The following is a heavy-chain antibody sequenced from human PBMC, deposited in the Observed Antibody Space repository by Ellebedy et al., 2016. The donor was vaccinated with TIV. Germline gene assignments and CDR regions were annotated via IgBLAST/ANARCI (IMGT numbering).Heavy chain of an antibody. CDR1: GFTFGDYA. CDR3: ATQRSSRFTMIGYFDY. J-gene: IGHJ4*02. Sequence: GGSLRLSYTSSGFTFGDYAMSWFRQAPGKGLEWVGFIRSRVYGGTTEYAASVKGRFSILRDDSKSIAYLQMNSLKTEDTAVYYCATQRSSRFTMIGYFDYWGQGTLVTVSS. D-gene: IGHD3-22*01. CDR2: IRSRVYGGTT. V-gene: IGHV3-49*03.